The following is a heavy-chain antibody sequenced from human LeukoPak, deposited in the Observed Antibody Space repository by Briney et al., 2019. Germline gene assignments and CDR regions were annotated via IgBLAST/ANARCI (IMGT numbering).Heavy chain of an antibody. J-gene: IGHJ3*02. CDR3: ARISDSSAYDHLGAFDI. Sequence: PSETLSLTCTVSGGSISSGYYWSWIRQPPGKGLEWIGQIAHSGSTKYNPSLKSRLTISVDTSKNQFSLKLSSVTAADTAVYYCARISDSSAYDHLGAFDIWGQGTMVTVS. CDR2: IAHSGST. V-gene: IGHV4-34*01. D-gene: IGHD3-22*01. CDR1: GGSISSGYY.